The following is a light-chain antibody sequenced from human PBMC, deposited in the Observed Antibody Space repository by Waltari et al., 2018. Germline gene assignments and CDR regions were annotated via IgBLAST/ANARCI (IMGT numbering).Light chain of an antibody. CDR2: SNH. V-gene: IGLV1-44*01. Sequence: AVLTQPPSAYGTPGQRVTISCSGSSSNLGSNTVHWYPQLPGTAPKLLIYSNHQRPSGVPDRFSGSKSGTSASLAISGLQSEDEADYYCAEWDDSLNGVVFGGGTKLTVL. J-gene: IGLJ2*01. CDR3: AEWDDSLNGVV. CDR1: SSNLGSNT.